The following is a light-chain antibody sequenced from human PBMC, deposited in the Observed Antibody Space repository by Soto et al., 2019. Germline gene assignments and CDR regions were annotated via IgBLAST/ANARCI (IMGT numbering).Light chain of an antibody. CDR1: KSLVHSDGHTY. Sequence: VVLTQTPLSLPVTLGQPASISCRSSKSLVHSDGHTYLTSFQQRSGQSPRRLIYKVSNWDSGVPDRFRGSGSGTDFTLKIGRVEAEDVGVYYCMQATHWPYTLGQGTKLEIK. CDR2: KVS. J-gene: IGKJ2*01. V-gene: IGKV2-30*02. CDR3: MQATHWPYT.